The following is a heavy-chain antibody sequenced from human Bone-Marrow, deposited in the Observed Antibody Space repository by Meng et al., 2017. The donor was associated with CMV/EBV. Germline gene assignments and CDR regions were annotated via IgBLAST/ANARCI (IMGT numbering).Heavy chain of an antibody. Sequence: GSLRLSCTVPGGSVSDDYWSWIRQPPGKGLEWIGYFYYSVNTNYNPSLKSRITISVDTSKNQFSLKLTSVTAADTAIYYCARGEGIVATTNNWFDPWGQGTLVTVSS. CDR2: FYYSVNT. J-gene: IGHJ5*02. D-gene: IGHD5-12*01. CDR1: GGSVSDDY. V-gene: IGHV4-59*02. CDR3: ARGEGIVATTNNWFDP.